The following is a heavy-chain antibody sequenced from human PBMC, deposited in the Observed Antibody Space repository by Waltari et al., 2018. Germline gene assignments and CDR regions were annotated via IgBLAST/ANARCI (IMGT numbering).Heavy chain of an antibody. CDR1: GFTFVTYW. CDR3: ARVRLAHYDYFGFDV. CDR2: INSDGSTI. Sequence: EVQLVESGGGLVQPGGSLRLSCAVSGFTFVTYWMHWVRKVPGKGLVWVARINSDGSTINYADSVKGRFTISRDNAKNTVYLQMNSLRVEDTAVYFCARVRLAHYDYFGFDVWGQGTTVTVSS. J-gene: IGHJ6*02. V-gene: IGHV3-74*01. D-gene: IGHD6-6*01.